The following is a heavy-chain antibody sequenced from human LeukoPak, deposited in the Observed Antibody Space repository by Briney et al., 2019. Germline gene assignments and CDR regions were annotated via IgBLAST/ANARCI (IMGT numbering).Heavy chain of an antibody. J-gene: IGHJ6*03. Sequence: SETLSLTCTVPGGSISSYYWSWIRQPAGKGLEWIGRIYTSGSTNYNPSLKSRVTISVDKSKNQFSLKPSSVTAADTAVYYCARVLITMVRGVIPYYYYYMDVWGKGTTVTVSS. CDR1: GGSISSYY. CDR2: IYTSGST. V-gene: IGHV4-4*07. D-gene: IGHD3-10*01. CDR3: ARVLITMVRGVIPYYYYYMDV.